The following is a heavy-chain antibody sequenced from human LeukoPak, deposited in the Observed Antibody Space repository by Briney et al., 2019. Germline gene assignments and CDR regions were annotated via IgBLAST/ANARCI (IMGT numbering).Heavy chain of an antibody. CDR2: IISIFGTA. CDR3: ARGPAPDSSGYQYYFDY. D-gene: IGHD3-22*01. CDR1: GGTFSSYA. V-gene: IGHV1-69*13. Sequence: ASVKVSCKASGGTFSSYAISWVRQAPGQGLEWMGGIISIFGTANYAQKFQGRVTITEDESTSTAYMELSSLRSEDTAVYYCARGPAPDSSGYQYYFDYWGQGTLVTVSS. J-gene: IGHJ4*02.